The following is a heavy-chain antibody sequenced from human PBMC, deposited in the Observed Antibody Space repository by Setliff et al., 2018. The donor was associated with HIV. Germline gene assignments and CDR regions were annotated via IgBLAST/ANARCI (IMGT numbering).Heavy chain of an antibody. V-gene: IGHV1-18*01. Sequence: GASVKVSCKASGYTFTSYDISWVRQAPGQGLEWMGWISAYNGNTNYAQKLQGRVTMTTDTSTSTAYMELRSLRSDDTAVYYCAREIGDYYDSSGYYPPTDYYYGMDVWGKGTTVTVS. CDR3: AREIGDYYDSSGYYPPTDYYYGMDV. CDR1: GYTFTSYD. J-gene: IGHJ6*04. CDR2: ISAYNGNT. D-gene: IGHD3-22*01.